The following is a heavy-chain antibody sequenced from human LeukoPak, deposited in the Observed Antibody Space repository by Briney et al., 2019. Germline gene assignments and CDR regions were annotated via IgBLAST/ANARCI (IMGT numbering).Heavy chain of an antibody. CDR1: GFTFSGSA. D-gene: IGHD5-18*01. Sequence: GGSLRLSCAASGFTFSGSAMHWVRQASGKGLEWVGRIRSKANSYATAYAASVKGRFTISRDDSKTTAYLQMNSLKTKDTAVYYCSWDTATVRGYYYYGMDVWGQGTTVTVSS. CDR2: IRSKANSYAT. J-gene: IGHJ6*02. V-gene: IGHV3-73*01. CDR3: SWDTATVRGYYYYGMDV.